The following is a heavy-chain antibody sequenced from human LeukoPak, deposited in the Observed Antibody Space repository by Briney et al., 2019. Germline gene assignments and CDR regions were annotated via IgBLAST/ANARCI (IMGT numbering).Heavy chain of an antibody. D-gene: IGHD2-21*02. Sequence: SVKVSCKASGFTFTSSAMQWVRQARGQRLEWIGWIVVGSGNTNYAQKFQERVTITRDMSTSTAYMELSSLGSEDTAVYYCAAGGGDSSGGVSGSYYYYGMDVWGQGTTVTVSS. CDR2: IVVGSGNT. CDR1: GFTFTSSA. CDR3: AAGGGDSSGGVSGSYYYYGMDV. V-gene: IGHV1-58*02. J-gene: IGHJ6*02.